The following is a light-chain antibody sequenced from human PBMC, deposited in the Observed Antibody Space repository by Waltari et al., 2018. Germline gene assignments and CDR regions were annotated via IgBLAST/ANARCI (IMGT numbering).Light chain of an antibody. CDR2: GAS. J-gene: IGKJ1*01. Sequence: EVVLTQSPGTLSLSPGEKATLSCRASQSVSSASLVWYPQKPGQAPRLLIYGASNRATGIPDRFSGSGSGTDFTLTISRLEPEDFVVYYCQQNGRSYWTFGQGTKVEIK. CDR1: QSVSSAS. V-gene: IGKV3-20*01. CDR3: QQNGRSYWT.